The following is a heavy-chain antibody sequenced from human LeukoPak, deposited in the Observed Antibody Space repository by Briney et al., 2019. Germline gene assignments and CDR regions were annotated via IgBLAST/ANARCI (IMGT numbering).Heavy chain of an antibody. D-gene: IGHD3-22*01. CDR3: ARDSSDSSGYSEYYFDY. J-gene: IGHJ4*02. CDR2: ISTTSSYI. V-gene: IGHV3-21*01. Sequence: GGSLRLSCAASGFTFSSYSMIWVRQAPGKGLEWVSSISTTSSYIYYADSVKGRFTISRDNAKNSLFLQMSSLRAEDTAVYYCARDSSDSSGYSEYYFDYWGQGTLVTVPS. CDR1: GFTFSSYS.